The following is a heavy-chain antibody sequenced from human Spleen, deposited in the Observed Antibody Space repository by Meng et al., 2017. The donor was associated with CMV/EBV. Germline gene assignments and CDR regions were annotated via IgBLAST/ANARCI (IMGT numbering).Heavy chain of an antibody. Sequence: GGSLRLSCAASGFTFSDYYMSWIRQAPGKGLEWVSYISSSGSTIYYADSVKGRFTISRDNAENSLFLQMNSLRAEDTAAYYCARAPATEPIAAYGLDVWGQGTTVTRLL. CDR1: GFTFSDYY. J-gene: IGHJ6*02. D-gene: IGHD5-24*01. CDR2: ISSSGSTI. CDR3: ARAPATEPIAAYGLDV. V-gene: IGHV3-11*04.